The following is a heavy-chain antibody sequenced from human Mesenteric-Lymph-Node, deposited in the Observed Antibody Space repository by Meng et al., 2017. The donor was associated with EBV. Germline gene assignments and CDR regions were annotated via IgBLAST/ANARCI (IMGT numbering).Heavy chain of an antibody. D-gene: IGHD3-10*01. Sequence: VRKPGASVRVCCMASVYTLSSYGITWVRQAPGQGLEWMGWISSYNGKTSEAQNLQGRVTMTRDTSTNTAYMELRSLTSDDTAIYYCASGGVVVLGSYYLDFWGQGTLVTVSS. CDR2: ISSYNGKT. CDR3: ASGGVVVLGSYYLDF. V-gene: IGHV1-18*01. J-gene: IGHJ4*02. CDR1: VYTLSSYG.